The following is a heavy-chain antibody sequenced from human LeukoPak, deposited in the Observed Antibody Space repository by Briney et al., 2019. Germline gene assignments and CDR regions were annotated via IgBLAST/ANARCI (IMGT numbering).Heavy chain of an antibody. CDR3: ARAGRSFYGGSSDY. Sequence: PGGSLXXXXXXXXFTFXSXWXXWXRXXXGKXXXXVXHIRQYGNEKQYMESVRGRFTISRDNTKNSMYLQMDSLRDEDTAVYYCARAGRSFYGGSSDYWGQGTLVTVSS. CDR1: XFTFXSXW. J-gene: IGHJ4*02. V-gene: IGHV3-7*01. CDR2: IRQYGNEK. D-gene: IGHD4-23*01.